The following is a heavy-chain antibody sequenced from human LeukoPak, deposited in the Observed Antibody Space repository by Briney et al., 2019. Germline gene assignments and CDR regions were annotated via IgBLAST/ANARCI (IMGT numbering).Heavy chain of an antibody. D-gene: IGHD2-21*02. CDR3: ARDLLYCGGDCYHDAFDI. J-gene: IGHJ3*02. Sequence: ASVKVSCKASGYTFTSYGISWVRQAPGRGLEWMGWISDYNGDTNYAQELQGRVTMTTDTSTSTAYMELRSLRSDDTAVYYCARDLLYCGGDCYHDAFDIWGQGTMVTVSS. V-gene: IGHV1-18*01. CDR1: GYTFTSYG. CDR2: ISDYNGDT.